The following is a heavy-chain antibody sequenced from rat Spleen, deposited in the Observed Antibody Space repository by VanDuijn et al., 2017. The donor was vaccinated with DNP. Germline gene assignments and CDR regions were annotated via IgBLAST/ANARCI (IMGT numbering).Heavy chain of an antibody. V-gene: IGHV5S13*01. D-gene: IGHD1-10*01. CDR1: GFIFSNYD. Sequence: EVQLVESGGGLVQPGRSLKLSCAASGFIFSNYDMAWVRQAPTKGLEWVASISPGGGGTYYRHSVKGRFTISRDNANHTLYLQMDSLRSEDTATYYCATQGQLGITWFAYWGQGTLVTVSS. J-gene: IGHJ3*01. CDR3: ATQGQLGITWFAY. CDR2: ISPGGGGT.